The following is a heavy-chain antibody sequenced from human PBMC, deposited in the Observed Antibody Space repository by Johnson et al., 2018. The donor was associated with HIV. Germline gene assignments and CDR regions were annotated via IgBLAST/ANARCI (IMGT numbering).Heavy chain of an antibody. CDR2: IWYDGSNK. D-gene: IGHD6-6*01. CDR1: GFTFSSYG. V-gene: IGHV3-33*06. Sequence: QVQLVESGGGVVQPGRSLRLSCAASGFTFSSYGMHWVRQAPGKGLEWVAVIWYDGSNKYYADSVKGLFTISRDNSKNTLYLQMNSLRAEDTAVYYCAKVLGYSSSRRDAFDIWGQGTMVTVSS. J-gene: IGHJ3*02. CDR3: AKVLGYSSSRRDAFDI.